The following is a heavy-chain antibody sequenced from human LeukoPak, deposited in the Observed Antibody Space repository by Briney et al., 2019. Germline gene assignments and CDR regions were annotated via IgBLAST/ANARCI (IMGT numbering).Heavy chain of an antibody. D-gene: IGHD2-2*01. CDR1: GGTFSSYA. CDR3: AREQLLLTYNWFDP. J-gene: IGHJ5*02. Sequence: ASVKVSCKASGGTFSSYAISCVRQAPGQGLEWMGRIIPIFGIANYAQKFQGRVTITADKSTSTAYMELSSLRSEDTAVYYCAREQLLLTYNWFDPWGQGTLVTVSS. CDR2: IIPIFGIA. V-gene: IGHV1-69*04.